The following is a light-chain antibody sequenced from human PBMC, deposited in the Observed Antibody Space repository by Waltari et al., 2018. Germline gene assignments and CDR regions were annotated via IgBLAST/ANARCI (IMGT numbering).Light chain of an antibody. CDR2: KAS. Sequence: DIQMTQSPSTLSASVGYTVTITCRASQTISYSLTWYQHKPGKAPKLLIYKASSLETGVPSRFSGSGYGTEFTLTISSLQPDDFATYYCQQYNSYSPTFGQGTKLEIK. J-gene: IGKJ2*01. CDR3: QQYNSYSPT. CDR1: QTISYS. V-gene: IGKV1-5*03.